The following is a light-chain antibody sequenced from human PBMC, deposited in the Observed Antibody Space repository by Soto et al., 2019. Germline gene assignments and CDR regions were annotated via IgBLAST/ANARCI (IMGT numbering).Light chain of an antibody. J-gene: IGKJ1*01. V-gene: IGKV3-15*01. Sequence: EIVMTQSPATLPVSPGERATLSCRASQSVSSYLAWYQQKPGQAPRLLIYGASTRATGIPARFSGSGSGTEFTLTISSLQSEDFAVYYCQQYANWPPWTFGQGTKVEIK. CDR1: QSVSSY. CDR3: QQYANWPPWT. CDR2: GAS.